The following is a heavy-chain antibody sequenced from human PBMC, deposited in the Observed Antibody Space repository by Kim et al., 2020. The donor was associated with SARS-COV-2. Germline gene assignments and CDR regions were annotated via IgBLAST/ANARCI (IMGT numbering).Heavy chain of an antibody. CDR1: GFTFSSYD. J-gene: IGHJ3*02. V-gene: IGHV3-13*01. Sequence: GGSLRLSCAASGFTFSSYDMHWVRQATGKGLEWVSAIGTAGDTYYPGSVKGRFTISRENAKNSLYLQMNSLRAGDTAVYYCASAVRSSWYISDAFDIWGHGTMATVSS. D-gene: IGHD6-13*01. CDR2: IGTAGDT. CDR3: ASAVRSSWYISDAFDI.